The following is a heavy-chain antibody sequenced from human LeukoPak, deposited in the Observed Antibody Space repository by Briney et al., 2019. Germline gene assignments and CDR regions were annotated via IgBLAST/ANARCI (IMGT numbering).Heavy chain of an antibody. Sequence: SETLSLTCTVSRGSISVTNWCTWVRQSPGKGLEWIAEIHHGGSANYNPSLESRVTISVDTSKNQFSLKLTSVTAADTAVYYCARTLYDRSGYYYVLAAFDIWGQGTMVTVSS. D-gene: IGHD3-22*01. J-gene: IGHJ3*02. CDR3: ARTLYDRSGYYYVLAAFDI. V-gene: IGHV4-4*02. CDR1: RGSISVTNW. CDR2: IHHGGSA.